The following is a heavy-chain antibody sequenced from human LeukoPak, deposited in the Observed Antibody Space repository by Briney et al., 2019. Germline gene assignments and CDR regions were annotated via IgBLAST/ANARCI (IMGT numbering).Heavy chain of an antibody. D-gene: IGHD2-21*01. V-gene: IGHV4-38-2*02. CDR2: IYHSGST. Sequence: PSETLSLTCTVSDDSLSDYYRGWIRQPPGKGLEWIGYIYHSGSTYYNPSLKSRVTISVDRSKNQFSLKLSSVTAADTAVYYCARADCGGDCYVQGAFYIWGQGTMVTVSS. CDR1: DDSLSDYY. CDR3: ARADCGGDCYVQGAFYI. J-gene: IGHJ3*02.